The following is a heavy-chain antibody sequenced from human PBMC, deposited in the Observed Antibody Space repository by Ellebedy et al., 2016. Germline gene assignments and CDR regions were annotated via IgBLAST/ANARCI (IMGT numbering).Heavy chain of an antibody. V-gene: IGHV5-51*01. J-gene: IGHJ6*02. CDR1: GYNFTTYW. Sequence: GGSLRLSCKGSGYNFTTYWIGWVRQMPGKGLEWVGIIYPGDSDTRYSPPFQGQVTISADKSISTAYLQWSSLKASDTAIYYCARQGSVYYYGLDVWGQGTTVTVSS. CDR2: IYPGDSDT. CDR3: ARQGSVYYYGLDV.